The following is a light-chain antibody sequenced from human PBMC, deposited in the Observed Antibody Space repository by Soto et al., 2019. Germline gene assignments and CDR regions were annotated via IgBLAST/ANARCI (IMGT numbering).Light chain of an antibody. CDR2: KAS. CDR1: QSISSW. CDR3: QQYNSYWT. J-gene: IGKJ1*01. V-gene: IGKV1-5*03. Sequence: DIQMTQSPSTLSASVGDRVTITCRASQSISSWLAWYQQKPGKAPKLLLYKASSLESGVPSRFSGSGSGTEFTLTISSLQPDDFATYYCQQYNSYWTSGQGTKVEIK.